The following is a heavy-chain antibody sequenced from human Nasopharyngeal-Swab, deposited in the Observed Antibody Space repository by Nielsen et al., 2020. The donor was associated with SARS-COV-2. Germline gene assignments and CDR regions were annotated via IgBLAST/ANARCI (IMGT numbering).Heavy chain of an antibody. CDR3: ARGRGSSTSMIGY. V-gene: IGHV3-74*01. J-gene: IGHJ4*02. CDR1: GFTFSSYW. CDR2: INGDGSSL. D-gene: IGHD2/OR15-2a*01. Sequence: ETLSLTCAASGFTFSSYWMSWVRQAPGKGLVWVSRINGDGSSLNYADFVKGRFTISTDNAKSTLYLEMNSLRAEDTAVYYCARGRGSSTSMIGYWGQGTLVTVSS.